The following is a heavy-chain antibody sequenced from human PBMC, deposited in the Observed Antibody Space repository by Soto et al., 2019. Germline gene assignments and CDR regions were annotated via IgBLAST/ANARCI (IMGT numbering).Heavy chain of an antibody. J-gene: IGHJ4*02. V-gene: IGHV3-7*01. D-gene: IGHD4-17*01. CDR1: GFTFSSYW. CDR3: AKPQDYGDYVFDY. CDR2: IKQDGSEK. Sequence: EVQLVESGGGLVQPGGSLRLSCAASGFTFSSYWMSWVRQAPGKGLEWVANIKQDGSEKYYVDSVKGRFTISRDNAKNSLYLQMNSLRAEDTAVYYCAKPQDYGDYVFDYWGQGTLVTVSS.